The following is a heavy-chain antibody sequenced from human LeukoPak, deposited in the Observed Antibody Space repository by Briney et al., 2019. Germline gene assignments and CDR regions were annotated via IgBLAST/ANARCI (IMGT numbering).Heavy chain of an antibody. CDR1: GFIFDDYA. V-gene: IGHV3-9*01. CDR3: ARGSIDY. J-gene: IGHJ4*02. Sequence: TGGSLRLSCAASGFIFDDYAMHWVRQAPGRGLEWVSGISWNSVIIGYADSVKGRFTISRDNAKNSLYLQMNSLRAEDTALYYCARGSIDYWGQGTLVTVSS. CDR2: ISWNSVII.